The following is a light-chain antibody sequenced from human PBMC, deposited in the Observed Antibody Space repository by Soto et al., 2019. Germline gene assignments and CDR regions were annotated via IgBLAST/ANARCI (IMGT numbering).Light chain of an antibody. Sequence: QSALTQPASVSGSPGQSITISCTGTSGDVGGYKYVSWYQQHPGKAPKLMIYEVNNRPSGVPNRFSGSKSGNTASLTISGLQAEDEADYYCSSYRSGSTVFGGGTKLTF. V-gene: IGLV2-14*01. J-gene: IGLJ3*02. CDR1: SGDVGGYKY. CDR2: EVN. CDR3: SSYRSGSTV.